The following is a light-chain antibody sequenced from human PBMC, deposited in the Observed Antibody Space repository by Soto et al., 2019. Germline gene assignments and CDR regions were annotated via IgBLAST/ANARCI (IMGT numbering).Light chain of an antibody. CDR2: EGS. V-gene: IGLV2-23*01. J-gene: IGLJ2*01. CDR1: SSDVGSYAL. Sequence: QSALTQPASVSGSPGQSITISCTGTSSDVGSYALVSWYQHHPGKAPKLMIYEGSNRPSGVSTRFSASKSGNTASLTISGLQAEDEADYYCSSYAGAVVFGGGTKLTVL. CDR3: SSYAGAVV.